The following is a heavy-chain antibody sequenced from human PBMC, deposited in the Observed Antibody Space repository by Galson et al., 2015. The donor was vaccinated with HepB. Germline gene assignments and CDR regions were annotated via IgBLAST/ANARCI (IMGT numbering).Heavy chain of an antibody. J-gene: IGHJ4*02. V-gene: IGHV1-69*04. CDR1: GGTFSTYT. D-gene: IGHD3-22*01. CDR3: AREPASAMIAAH. Sequence: SVKVSCKASGGTFSTYTISWVRQAPGQGLEWMGRIIPNLGIANYAQKFQGRVTITADKSTSTAYMDLSSLRSEDPSVYYFAREPASAMIAAHWGQGTLVTVSS. CDR2: IIPNLGIA.